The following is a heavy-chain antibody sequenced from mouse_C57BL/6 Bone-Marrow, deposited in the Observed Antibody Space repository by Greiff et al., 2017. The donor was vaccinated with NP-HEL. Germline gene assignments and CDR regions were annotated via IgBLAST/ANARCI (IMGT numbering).Heavy chain of an antibody. D-gene: IGHD2-5*01. Sequence: QVQLQQSGPELVKPGASVKISCKASGYAFSSSWMNWVKQRPGKGLEWIGRIYPGDGDTNYNGKFKGKATLTADKSSSTAYMQLSSLTSEDSAVYFCARSYSNYVHYYAMDYWGQGTSVTVSS. CDR2: IYPGDGDT. V-gene: IGHV1-82*01. J-gene: IGHJ4*01. CDR1: GYAFSSSW. CDR3: ARSYSNYVHYYAMDY.